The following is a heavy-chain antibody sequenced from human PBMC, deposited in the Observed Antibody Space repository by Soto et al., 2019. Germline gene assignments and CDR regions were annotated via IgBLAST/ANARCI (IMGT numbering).Heavy chain of an antibody. J-gene: IGHJ5*02. V-gene: IGHV4-34*01. CDR3: GGGGRLPYFTWPIPGAGSAP. CDR2: INHSEST. D-gene: IGHD3-9*01. Sequence: PSETLSLTCAVYGGSFSGYYWSWLRQPPGKGLEWIGEINHSESTNYNPSLKSRVTISVDTSKNQFSLKLSSVTAADTAVYYCGGGGRLPYFTWPIPGAGSAPWAQGPLVPVSP. CDR1: GGSFSGYY.